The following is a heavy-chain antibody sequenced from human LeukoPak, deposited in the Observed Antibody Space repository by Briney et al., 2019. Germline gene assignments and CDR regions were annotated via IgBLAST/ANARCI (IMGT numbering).Heavy chain of an antibody. Sequence: PSETLSLTCTVSGGSISNYYWNWIRQPPGKRLEWIGSVYHSGNTNYKPSLGSRVTMSVDTSKNQFSLKLSSVTATDTAVYYCARRISGDYGNWLDPWGQGTLVTVSS. CDR1: GGSISNYY. CDR2: VYHSGNT. CDR3: ARRISGDYGNWLDP. J-gene: IGHJ5*02. V-gene: IGHV4-59*01. D-gene: IGHD4-17*01.